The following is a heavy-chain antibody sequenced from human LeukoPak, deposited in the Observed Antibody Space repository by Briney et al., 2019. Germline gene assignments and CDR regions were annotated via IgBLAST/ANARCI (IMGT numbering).Heavy chain of an antibody. D-gene: IGHD3-22*01. CDR1: GGSISSSSYY. CDR2: IYYSGST. J-gene: IGHJ4*02. Sequence: SETLSLTCTVSGGSISSSSYYWGWIRQPPGKGLEWIGSIYYSGSTYYNPSLKSRVTISVDTSKNQFFLKLSSVTAADTAVYYCARRPTTYYYDSSGYFDYWGQGTLVTVSS. V-gene: IGHV4-39*01. CDR3: ARRPTTYYYDSSGYFDY.